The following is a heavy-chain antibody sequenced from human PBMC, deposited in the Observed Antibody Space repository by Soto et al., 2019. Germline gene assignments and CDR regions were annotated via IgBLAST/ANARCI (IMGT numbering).Heavy chain of an antibody. CDR2: ISAYNGNT. CDR3: ASVPPSITIFGVVTHNWFDP. V-gene: IGHV1-18*01. CDR1: GYTYTSYG. Sequence: ASVKVTCKDSGYTYTSYGISWVRQAPGQELEWMGWISAYNGNTNYAQKLQGRVTMTTDTSTSTAYMELRSLRSDDTAVYYCASVPPSITIFGVVTHNWFDPWGQGTLVTVSS. D-gene: IGHD3-3*01. J-gene: IGHJ5*02.